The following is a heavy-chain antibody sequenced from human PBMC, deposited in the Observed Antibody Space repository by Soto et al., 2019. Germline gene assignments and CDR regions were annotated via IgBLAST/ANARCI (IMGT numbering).Heavy chain of an antibody. CDR2: IIPIFGTA. D-gene: IGHD6-6*01. V-gene: IGHV1-69*13. CDR3: ASGGYSSSYYYYGMDV. CDR1: GGTFSSYA. J-gene: IGHJ6*02. Sequence: ASVKVSCKASGGTFSSYAISWVRQAPGQGLEWMGGIIPIFGTANYAQKFQGRVTITADESTSTAYMALSSLRSEDTAVYYCASGGYSSSYYYYGMDVWGQGTTVTVSS.